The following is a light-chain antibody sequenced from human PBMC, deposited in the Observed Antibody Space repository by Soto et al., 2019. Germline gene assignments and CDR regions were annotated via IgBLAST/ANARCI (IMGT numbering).Light chain of an antibody. CDR3: QQYNSYLWT. CDR2: DAS. CDR1: QSISSW. Sequence: DIQMTQSPSTLSASFGDRVTITCRASQSISSWLAWYQQKPGKAPKLLIFDASSLESGTPSRFSGRRSGTEFTLTISSLQPDDFATYYCQQYNSYLWTFGQGTKVDIK. J-gene: IGKJ1*01. V-gene: IGKV1-5*01.